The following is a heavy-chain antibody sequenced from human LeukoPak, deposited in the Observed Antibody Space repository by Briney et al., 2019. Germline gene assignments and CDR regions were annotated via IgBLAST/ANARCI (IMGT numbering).Heavy chain of an antibody. V-gene: IGHV1-2*02. CDR1: GHTFTNYY. J-gene: IGHJ4*02. CDR2: INPNRGDT. D-gene: IGHD4-17*01. CDR3: TRDLLGFATTPLSD. Sequence: ASVKLSCKASGHTFTNYYMHWVRQAPGHGLEWMEWINPNRGDTNYAQKFQGSVTITRDTSISTAFMELTRLRTDDTAVYYCTRDLLGFATTPLSDWGEGTLVTVSS.